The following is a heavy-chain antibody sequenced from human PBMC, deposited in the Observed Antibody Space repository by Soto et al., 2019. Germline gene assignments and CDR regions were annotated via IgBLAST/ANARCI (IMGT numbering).Heavy chain of an antibody. CDR2: IIPIFGTA. CDR3: ARVPMAYYYDSSGLPFDY. J-gene: IGHJ4*02. V-gene: IGHV1-69*12. Sequence: QVQLVQSGAEVKKPGSSVKVSCKASGGTFSSYAISWVRQAPGQGLEWMGGIIPIFGTANYAQKFQGRVTIAAGEARSTDYMELSSLRSEDTAVYYCARVPMAYYYDSSGLPFDYWGQGTLVTVSS. D-gene: IGHD3-22*01. CDR1: GGTFSSYA.